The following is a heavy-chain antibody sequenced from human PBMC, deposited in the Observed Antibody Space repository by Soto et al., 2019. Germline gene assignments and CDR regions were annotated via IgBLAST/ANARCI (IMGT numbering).Heavy chain of an antibody. CDR3: AKEVYCSSTSCYYYMDV. D-gene: IGHD2-2*01. J-gene: IGHJ6*03. V-gene: IGHV3-23*01. CDR1: GFTFSSYA. Sequence: EVQLLESGGGLVQPGGSLRLSCAASGFTFSSYAMNWVRQAPGKGLEWVSAISGSGGSTYYADSVKGRFTISRDNSKNTLYLQITSLRAGDTAVYYCAKEVYCSSTSCYYYMDVWGKGTTVTVSS. CDR2: ISGSGGST.